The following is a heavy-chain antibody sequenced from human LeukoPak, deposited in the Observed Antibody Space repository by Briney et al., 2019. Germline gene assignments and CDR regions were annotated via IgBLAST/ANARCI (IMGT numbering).Heavy chain of an antibody. V-gene: IGHV4-30-2*01. CDR3: ARTLSSGSYLYYFDY. Sequence: TLSLTCAVSGGSISSGGYSWSWIRQPPGKGLEWIGYIYHSGSTYYNPSLKSRVTISVDRSKNQFSLKLSSVTAADTAVYYCARTLSSGSYLYYFDYWGQGTLVTVSS. J-gene: IGHJ4*02. CDR1: GGSISSGGYS. CDR2: IYHSGST. D-gene: IGHD3-10*01.